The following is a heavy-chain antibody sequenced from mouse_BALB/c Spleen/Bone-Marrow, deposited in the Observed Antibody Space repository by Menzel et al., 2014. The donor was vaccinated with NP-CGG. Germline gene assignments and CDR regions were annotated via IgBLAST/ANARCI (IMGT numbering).Heavy chain of an antibody. V-gene: IGHV2-6-7*01. D-gene: IGHD2-4*01. CDR2: IWGDGST. J-gene: IGHJ4*01. Sequence: VKLVESGPGPVAPSQSLSITCTVSGFSLTGYGVNWVRQPPGKGLEWLGMIWGDGSTDYNSALKSRLSISKDNSKSQVFLKMNSLQTDDTARYYCARGEDYDDYYAMDYWGQGTSVTVSS. CDR1: GFSLTGYG. CDR3: ARGEDYDDYYAMDY.